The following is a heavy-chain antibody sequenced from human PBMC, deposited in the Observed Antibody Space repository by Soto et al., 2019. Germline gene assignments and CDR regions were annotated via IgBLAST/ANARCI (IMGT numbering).Heavy chain of an antibody. J-gene: IGHJ6*02. Sequence: GGSLRLSCAASGFTFSSYAMRWVRQAPGKGLEWVAVISYDGSNKYYADSVKGRFTISRDNSKNTLYLQMNSLRAEDTAVYYCARPRGILYYYYGMDVWGQGTTVTAP. V-gene: IGHV3-30-3*01. CDR2: ISYDGSNK. D-gene: IGHD6-13*01. CDR1: GFTFSSYA. CDR3: ARPRGILYYYYGMDV.